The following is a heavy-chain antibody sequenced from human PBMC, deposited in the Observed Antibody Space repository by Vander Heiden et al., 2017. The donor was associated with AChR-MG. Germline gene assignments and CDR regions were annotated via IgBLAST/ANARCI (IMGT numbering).Heavy chain of an antibody. CDR2: IYYSGST. CDR3: ARDRGITFGGVIENYYYYGMDV. CDR1: GGSISSGGYY. D-gene: IGHD3-16*02. V-gene: IGHV4-31*03. Sequence: QVQLQESGPGLVKPSQTLSLTCTVSGGSISSGGYYWSWIRQHPGKGLEWIGYIYYSGSTYYNPSLKSRVTISVDTSKNQFSLKLSSVTAADTAVYYCARDRGITFGGVIENYYYYGMDVWGQGTTVTVSS. J-gene: IGHJ6*02.